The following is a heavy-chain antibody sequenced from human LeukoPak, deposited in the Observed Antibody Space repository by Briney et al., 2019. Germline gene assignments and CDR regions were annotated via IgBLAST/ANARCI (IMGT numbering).Heavy chain of an antibody. V-gene: IGHV1-46*03. D-gene: IGHD6-19*01. J-gene: IGHJ6*03. CDR2: INPSGGST. CDR3: ARDKAVAGTIHYHYYYMDV. Sequence: ASVKVSCKASGYTFTSYYMHWVRQAPGQGLEWMGIINPSGGSTSYAQKFQGRVTMPRDTSTSTVYMELSSLRSEDTAVYYCARDKAVAGTIHYHYYYMDVWGKGTTVTVSS. CDR1: GYTFTSYY.